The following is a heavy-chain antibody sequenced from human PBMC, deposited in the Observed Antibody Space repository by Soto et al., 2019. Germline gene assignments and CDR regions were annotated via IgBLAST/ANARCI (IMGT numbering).Heavy chain of an antibody. D-gene: IGHD6-13*01. CDR1: EFVFSSYA. J-gene: IGHJ2*01. V-gene: IGHV3-30-3*01. CDR3: ARDFGYSTNWYFDL. CDR2: ISYDGNNK. Sequence: GGSLRLSCAASEFVFSSYAMHWVRQAPGKGLEWVAFISYDGNNKYYADSVKGRFTISRDNSKNTLYLQMNSLRADDTAVYSCARDFGYSTNWYFDLWGRGTLVTVSS.